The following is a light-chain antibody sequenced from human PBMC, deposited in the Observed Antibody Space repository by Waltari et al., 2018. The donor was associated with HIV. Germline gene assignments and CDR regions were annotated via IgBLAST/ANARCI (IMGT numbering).Light chain of an antibody. J-gene: IGLJ3*02. CDR3: QVWDSSTGV. V-gene: IGLV3-9*01. Sequence: SYELTQPLSVSVALGQTARITCGGNNIASKNVHWYQQKPGQAPVLVIYRDNIRPSGIPGRFSGSNSGNKAILSISRAQAEDEGDYYCQVWDSSTGVFGGGTNLTVL. CDR2: RDN. CDR1: NIASKN.